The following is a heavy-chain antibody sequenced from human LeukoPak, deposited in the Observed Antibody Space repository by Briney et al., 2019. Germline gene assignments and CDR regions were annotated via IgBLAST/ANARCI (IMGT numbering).Heavy chain of an antibody. Sequence: SSVKVSCKVSGYTFTSYGMSWVRQAPGQGLEWMGWFNTYNGNTNYAQRLQGRVTMTTDTSTSTAYMELRSLRSDDTAVYYCASRSGSTPYYIDYWGQGTLVTVSS. J-gene: IGHJ4*01. CDR2: FNTYNGNT. CDR1: GYTFTSYG. D-gene: IGHD3-3*01. V-gene: IGHV1-18*01. CDR3: ASRSGSTPYYIDY.